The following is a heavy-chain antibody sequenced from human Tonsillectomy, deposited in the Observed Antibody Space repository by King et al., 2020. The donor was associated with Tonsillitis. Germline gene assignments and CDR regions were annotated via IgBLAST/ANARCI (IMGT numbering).Heavy chain of an antibody. CDR1: GFTFSSYA. Sequence: VQLVESGGGLVQPGGSLRLSCAASGFTFSSYAMTWVRQAPGKGLEWVSGISTSGDSTYYAESVKGRFTISRDNSKNTLYLQMNSLRAEDTAVYYCAKEEHSGTCRDWGQGTLVTVSS. CDR3: AKEEHSGTCRD. D-gene: IGHD6-13*01. V-gene: IGHV3-23*04. CDR2: ISTSGDST. J-gene: IGHJ4*02.